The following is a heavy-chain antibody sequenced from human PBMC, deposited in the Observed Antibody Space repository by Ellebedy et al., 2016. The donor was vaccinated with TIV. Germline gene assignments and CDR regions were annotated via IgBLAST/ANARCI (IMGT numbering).Heavy chain of an antibody. V-gene: IGHV3-72*01. Sequence: GESLKISCAASGFTFSDHHMDWVRQAPGKGLEWVGFIRGKTYGGTTEYAGSVKGRFSIPSDDSKNSVYLNMNSLKTEETAVYYCARGNWYCDLWGRGTLVTVSA. J-gene: IGHJ2*01. CDR3: ARGNWYCDL. CDR2: IRGKTYGGTT. CDR1: GFTFSDHH.